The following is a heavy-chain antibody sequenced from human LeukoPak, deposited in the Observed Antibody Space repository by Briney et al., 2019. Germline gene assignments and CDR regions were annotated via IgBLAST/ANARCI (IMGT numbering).Heavy chain of an antibody. CDR3: AKEGRSLQTY. CDR2: IKEDGTET. D-gene: IGHD1-1*01. J-gene: IGHJ4*02. V-gene: IGHV3-7*03. Sequence: GGSLRLSCAVSGFTFSNAWMSWVRLAPGKGLEWVANIKEDGTETYYVDSVKGRFTISRDNAKNSLYLQMNSLRVEDTAVYYCAKEGRSLQTYWGQGTLVTVSS. CDR1: GFTFSNAW.